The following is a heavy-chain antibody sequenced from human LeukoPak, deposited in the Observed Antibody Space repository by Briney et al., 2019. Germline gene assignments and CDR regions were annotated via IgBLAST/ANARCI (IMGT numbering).Heavy chain of an antibody. D-gene: IGHD5/OR15-5a*01. Sequence: PGGSLRLSCAASGFTFNGFTFNAYAMHWVRQAPGKGLEYVSGINGNGGRTYYANSVKGRFTISRDNSKNTLYLQMGGLRDEDMAVYYCARERYSVNDFDALDIWGQGTMVTVSS. V-gene: IGHV3-64*01. J-gene: IGHJ3*02. CDR1: GFTFNGFTFNAYA. CDR3: ARERYSVNDFDALDI. CDR2: INGNGGRT.